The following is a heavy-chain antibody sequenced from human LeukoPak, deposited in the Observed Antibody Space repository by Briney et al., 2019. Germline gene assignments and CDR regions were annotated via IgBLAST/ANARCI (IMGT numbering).Heavy chain of an antibody. CDR1: GFTFSSYA. V-gene: IGHV3-30-3*01. D-gene: IGHD2-21*01. CDR3: ARDHIGGKDY. Sequence: PGGSLRLSCAASGFTFSSYAMHWVRQAPGKGLEWVAVISYDGSNKYYADSVKGRFTISRDNSKNTLYLQMNSLRAEDTAVYSCARDHIGGKDYWGQGTLVTVSS. CDR2: ISYDGSNK. J-gene: IGHJ4*02.